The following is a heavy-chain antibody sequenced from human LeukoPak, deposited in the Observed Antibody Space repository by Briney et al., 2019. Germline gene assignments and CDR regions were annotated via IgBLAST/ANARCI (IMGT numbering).Heavy chain of an antibody. CDR1: GYTFTGYY. D-gene: IGHD3-22*01. CDR3: ARSDDYDSSGYYYFDY. J-gene: IGHJ4*02. V-gene: IGHV1-2*02. Sequence: ASVKVSCKASGYTFTGYYMHWVRQAPGQGLEWMGWINPNSGGTSYAQKFQGRVTMTRDTSISTAYMELSRLRSDDTAVYYCARSDDYDSSGYYYFDYWGQGTLVTVSS. CDR2: INPNSGGT.